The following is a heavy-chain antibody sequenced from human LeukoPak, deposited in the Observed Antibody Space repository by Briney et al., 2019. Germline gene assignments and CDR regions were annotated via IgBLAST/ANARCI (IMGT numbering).Heavy chain of an antibody. CDR2: ISSSSSYI. J-gene: IGHJ4*02. V-gene: IGHV3-21*01. Sequence: GGTLRLSCAASGFTFSSYSMNWVRQAPGKGLEWVSSISSSSSYIYHADSVKGRFTISRDNAKNSLYLQMNSLRAEDTAVYYCARAYLDYYDSSGYYFDYWGQGTLVTVSS. CDR3: ARAYLDYYDSSGYYFDY. D-gene: IGHD3-22*01. CDR1: GFTFSSYS.